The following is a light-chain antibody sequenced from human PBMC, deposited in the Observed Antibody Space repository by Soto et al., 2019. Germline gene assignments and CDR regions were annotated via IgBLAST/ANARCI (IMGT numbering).Light chain of an antibody. CDR1: QSVTDNY. Sequence: DIVLTQSPGTLSSSPGGRATLSCRASQSVTDNYLAWYQHKPGQAPRLLIYGATSRATGIPDRFSGSGSGTDFTLTISRLEPEDFATYYCQHYNSYSEAFGQGTKVELK. CDR2: GAT. V-gene: IGKV3-20*01. CDR3: QHYNSYSEA. J-gene: IGKJ1*01.